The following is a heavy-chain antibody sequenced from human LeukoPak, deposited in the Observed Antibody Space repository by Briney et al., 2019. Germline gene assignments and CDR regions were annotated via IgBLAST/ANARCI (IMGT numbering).Heavy chain of an antibody. V-gene: IGHV1-69*13. CDR1: GYTFIGYY. J-gene: IGHJ4*02. CDR2: IIPIFGTA. CDR3: ASEIIFGSFDY. D-gene: IGHD3-3*01. Sequence: SVKVSCKASGYTFIGYYMHWVPQAPGQGLEWMGGIIPIFGTANYAKKFQGRVTITADESTSTAYMELSSLRSEDTAVYYCASEIIFGSFDYWGQGTLVTVSS.